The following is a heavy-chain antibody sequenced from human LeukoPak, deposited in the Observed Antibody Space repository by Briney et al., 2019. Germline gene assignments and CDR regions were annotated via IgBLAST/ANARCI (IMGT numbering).Heavy chain of an antibody. CDR2: IIPIFGTA. CDR1: GGTFSSYA. CDR3: ARVTYSSGWWDYFDY. D-gene: IGHD6-19*01. J-gene: IGHJ4*02. Sequence: SVKVSCKASGGTFSSYAISWVRQAPGQGLEWMGGIIPIFGTANYAQKFQGRVTITADKSTSTAYMELSSLRSEDTAVYYCARVTYSSGWWDYFDYWGQGTLVTVSS. V-gene: IGHV1-69*06.